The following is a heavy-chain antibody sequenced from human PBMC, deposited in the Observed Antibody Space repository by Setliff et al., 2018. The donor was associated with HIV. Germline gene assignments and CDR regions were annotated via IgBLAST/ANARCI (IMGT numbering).Heavy chain of an antibody. Sequence: ASVKVSCKASGYTFTGYYMHWVRQAPGQGLEWMGWINPNSGGTTYAQKFQGRVTITRNTSVSTAYMELSSLRSEDTAVYYCARAAAGNTGPFDLWGQGSPVTVSS. V-gene: IGHV1-2*02. CDR1: GYTFTGYY. D-gene: IGHD4-17*01. CDR2: INPNSGGT. J-gene: IGHJ4*02. CDR3: ARAAAGNTGPFDL.